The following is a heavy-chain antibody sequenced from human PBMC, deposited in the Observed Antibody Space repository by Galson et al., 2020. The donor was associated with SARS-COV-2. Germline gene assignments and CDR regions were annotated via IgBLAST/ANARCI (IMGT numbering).Heavy chain of an antibody. CDR1: GGSISSGSYY. D-gene: IGHD4-17*01. Sequence: SETLSLTCTVSGGSISSGSYYWSWIRQPAGKGLEWIGRIYTSGSTNYNPSLKSRVTISVDTSKNQFSLKLSSVTAADTAVYYCASRTLDYGGNSGELSRDYWGQGTVVTVSS. V-gene: IGHV4-61*02. CDR2: IYTSGST. CDR3: ASRTLDYGGNSGELSRDY. J-gene: IGHJ4*02.